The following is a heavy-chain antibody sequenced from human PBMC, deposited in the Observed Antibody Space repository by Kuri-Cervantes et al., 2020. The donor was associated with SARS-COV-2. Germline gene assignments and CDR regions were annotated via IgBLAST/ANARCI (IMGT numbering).Heavy chain of an antibody. CDR1: GGTFSSYA. Sequence: SVKVSCKASGGTFSSYAISWVRQAPGQGLEWMGRIIPILGIANYAQKFQGRVTITAGESTSTAYMELSSLRSEDTAVYYCAREMTTVTTSDAFDIWGQGTMVTVSS. CDR2: IIPILGIA. J-gene: IGHJ3*02. CDR3: AREMTTVTTSDAFDI. V-gene: IGHV1-69*04. D-gene: IGHD4-17*01.